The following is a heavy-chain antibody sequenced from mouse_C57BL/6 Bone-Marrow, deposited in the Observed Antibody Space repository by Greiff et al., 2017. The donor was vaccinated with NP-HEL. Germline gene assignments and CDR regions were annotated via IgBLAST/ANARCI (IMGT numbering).Heavy chain of an antibody. J-gene: IGHJ4*01. CDR2: ISSGSSTI. D-gene: IGHD2-3*01. CDR1: GFTFSDYG. Sequence: EVQLQESGGGLVKPGGSLKLSCAASGFTFSDYGMHWVRQAPEKGLEWVAYISSGSSTIYYADTVKGRFTISRDNAKNTLFLQMTSLRSEDTAMYYCARGYEGAMDYWGQGTSVTVSS. V-gene: IGHV5-17*01. CDR3: ARGYEGAMDY.